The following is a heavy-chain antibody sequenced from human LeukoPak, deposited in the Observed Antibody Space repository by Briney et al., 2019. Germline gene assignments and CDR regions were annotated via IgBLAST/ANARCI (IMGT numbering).Heavy chain of an antibody. CDR1: GGSISSYL. J-gene: IGHJ5*02. D-gene: IGHD1-14*01. CDR3: ARHSGGLTGTTDWFDP. Sequence: ASETLSLTCTVSGGSISSYLWSWIRQPPGNGLEWIGSIYYSGNTYYSPSLKSRLTISVDTSKNQFSLKVNSVTAADTAVYYCARHSGGLTGTTDWFDPWGQGTVVTVSS. CDR2: IYYSGNT. V-gene: IGHV4-39*01.